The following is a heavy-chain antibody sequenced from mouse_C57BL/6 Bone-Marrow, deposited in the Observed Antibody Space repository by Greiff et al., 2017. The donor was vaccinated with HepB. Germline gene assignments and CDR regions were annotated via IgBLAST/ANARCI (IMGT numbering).Heavy chain of an antibody. J-gene: IGHJ1*03. CDR2: IYPGSGST. V-gene: IGHV1-55*01. CDR1: GYTFTSYW. D-gene: IGHD1-1*01. CDR3: AGLLRYPGKDV. Sequence: QVQLKQSGAELVKPGASVKMSCKASGYTFTSYWITWVKQRPGQGLEWIGDIYPGSGSTNYNEKFKSKATLTVDTSSSTAYMQLSSLTSEDSAVYYCAGLLRYPGKDVWGTGTTVTVSS.